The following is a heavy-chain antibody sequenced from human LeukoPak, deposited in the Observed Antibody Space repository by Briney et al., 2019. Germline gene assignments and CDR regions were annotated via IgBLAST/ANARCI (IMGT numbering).Heavy chain of an antibody. V-gene: IGHV1-46*01. CDR2: INPSGGST. CDR1: EYIFTTDY. CDR3: ARGLMAGNTALFDY. Sequence: ASVKVSCKASEYIFTTDYIHWVRQAPGQGLEWMGIINPSGGSTSYAQKFQGRVTMTRDTSTSTVYMKLSSLRSEDTALYYCARGLMAGNTALFDYWGQGTLVTVSS. J-gene: IGHJ4*02. D-gene: IGHD5-24*01.